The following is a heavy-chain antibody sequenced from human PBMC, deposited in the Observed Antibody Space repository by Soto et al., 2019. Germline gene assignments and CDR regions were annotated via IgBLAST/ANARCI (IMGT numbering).Heavy chain of an antibody. CDR3: ATEPYYDYVWGSYRKGARLTGERRG. V-gene: IGHV1-24*01. Sequence: GASVKVSCKVSGYTLTELSMHWVRQAPGKGLEWMGGFDPEDGETIYAQKFQGRVTMTEDTSTDTAYMELSSLRSEDTAVYYCATEPYYDYVWGSYRKGARLTGERRGCGQGTLVTVSS. D-gene: IGHD3-16*02. CDR1: GYTLTELS. J-gene: IGHJ4*02. CDR2: FDPEDGET.